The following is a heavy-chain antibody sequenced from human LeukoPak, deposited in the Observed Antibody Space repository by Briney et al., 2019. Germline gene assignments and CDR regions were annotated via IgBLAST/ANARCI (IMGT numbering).Heavy chain of an antibody. J-gene: IGHJ6*03. CDR1: GFSFSSYN. D-gene: IGHD3/OR15-3a*01. CDR3: ARVDDYYYYYIDV. V-gene: IGHV3-48*01. CDR2: ISSTRPTI. Sequence: GGSLRLSCAASGFSFSSYNMNWVRQAPGKGLEWISYISSTRPTIYYADSVKGRFTISRDDAKSSLYLQMNSLRAEDTALYYCARVDDYYYYYIDVWGKGTTVTVSS.